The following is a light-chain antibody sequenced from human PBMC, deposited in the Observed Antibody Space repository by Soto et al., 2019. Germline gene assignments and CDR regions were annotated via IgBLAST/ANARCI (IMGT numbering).Light chain of an antibody. CDR1: SSNIGAGYD. Sequence: QSALTQPPSVSGAPGQRVTISCTGNSSNIGAGYDVHWYQQLPGAAPKLLIYVTDNRASGIPGRISGSRSGASASLAITGLQAEDEADYYCQSYDRSLAVVFGGGTQLTVL. CDR2: VTD. V-gene: IGLV1-40*01. J-gene: IGLJ2*01. CDR3: QSYDRSLAVV.